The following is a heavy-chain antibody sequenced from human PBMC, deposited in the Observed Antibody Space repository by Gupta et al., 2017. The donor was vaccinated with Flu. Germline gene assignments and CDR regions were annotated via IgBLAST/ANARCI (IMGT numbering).Heavy chain of an antibody. CDR2: ISGSGGST. J-gene: IGHJ6*02. Sequence: EVQLLESGGGLVHPWGSLRLSCAASGFTFSRYAMSWVRQALGKGLEWVSAISGSGGSTYYADSVKGRLTISRDNSKNTMYLQMNSLRAEDTAVYYGAKDLVVVPAANEFGESNYGMDVWGQGTTVTVAS. V-gene: IGHV3-23*01. CDR1: GFTFSRYA. D-gene: IGHD2-2*01. CDR3: AKDLVVVPAANEFGESNYGMDV.